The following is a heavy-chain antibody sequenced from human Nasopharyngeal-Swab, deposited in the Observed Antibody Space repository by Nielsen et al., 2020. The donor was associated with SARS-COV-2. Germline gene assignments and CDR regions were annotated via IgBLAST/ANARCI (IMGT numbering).Heavy chain of an antibody. V-gene: IGHV3-30-3*01. CDR3: AGTSGDY. Sequence: SRAASGFTFSSYAMHWVRQAPGKGLEWVAVISYDGSNKYYADSVKGRFTISRDNSKNTLYLQMNSLRAEDTAVYYCAGTSGDYWGQGTLVTVSS. CDR1: GFTFSSYA. CDR2: ISYDGSNK. J-gene: IGHJ4*02.